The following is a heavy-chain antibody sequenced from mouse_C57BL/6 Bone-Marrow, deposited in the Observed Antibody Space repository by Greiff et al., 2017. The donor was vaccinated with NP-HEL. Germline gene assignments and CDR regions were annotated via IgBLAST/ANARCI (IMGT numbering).Heavy chain of an antibody. J-gene: IGHJ4*01. CDR2: IDPATGGT. CDR3: TFITTVVSRMDY. Sequence: QVQLKQSGAELVRPGASVTLSCKASGYTFTDYEMHWVKQTPVHGLEWIGAIDPATGGTAYNQKFKGKAILTADKSSSTAYMELRSLTSEDSAVYYCTFITTVVSRMDYWGQGTSVTVSS. CDR1: GYTFTDYE. D-gene: IGHD1-1*01. V-gene: IGHV1-15*01.